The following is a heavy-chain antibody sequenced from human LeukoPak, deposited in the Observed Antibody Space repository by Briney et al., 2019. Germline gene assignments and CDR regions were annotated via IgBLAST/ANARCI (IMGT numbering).Heavy chain of an antibody. CDR2: IKQDGSEK. J-gene: IGHJ1*01. Sequence: PGGSLRLSCAASGFTFSSYWMTWVRQAPGKGLEWVANIKQDGSEKYYVDSVKGRFTISRDNAKNSLYLQMNSLRAEDTAVYYCAKEGLYYYGSGIFQHWGQGTLVTVSS. CDR1: GFTFSSYW. CDR3: AKEGLYYYGSGIFQH. V-gene: IGHV3-7*01. D-gene: IGHD3-10*01.